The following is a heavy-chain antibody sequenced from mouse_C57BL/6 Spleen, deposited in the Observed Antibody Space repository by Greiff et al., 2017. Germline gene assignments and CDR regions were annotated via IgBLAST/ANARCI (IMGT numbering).Heavy chain of an antibody. CDR1: GYTFTSYW. D-gene: IGHD2-1*01. J-gene: IGHJ4*01. CDR2: IDPSDSST. V-gene: IGHV1-59*01. Sequence: VQLQQPGAELVRPGTSVKLSCTASGYTFTSYWMHWVKQRPGQGLEWIGVIDPSDSSTNYNQKFKGNATLTVDTSSSTAYMQLSSLTSEDSAVYYCARGDGKTGYYARDYWGQGTSVTVSS. CDR3: ARGDGKTGYYARDY.